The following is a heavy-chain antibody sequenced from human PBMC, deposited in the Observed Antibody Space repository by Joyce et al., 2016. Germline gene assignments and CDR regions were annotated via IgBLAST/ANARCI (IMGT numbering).Heavy chain of an antibody. D-gene: IGHD3-16*01. V-gene: IGHV3-13*05. CDR2: IGTAGDP. Sequence: EVQLVEAGGALVQPGGSLRLSFGASGFTFSAYEIHWVRQTTGKSLEWVSAIGTAGDPYYAGSVKGRFTISRENAKSSLFLQMNSLRAEDTAVYYCARERGGGMSAFDIWGQGTMVTVSS. CDR3: ARERGGGMSAFDI. J-gene: IGHJ3*02. CDR1: GFTFSAYE.